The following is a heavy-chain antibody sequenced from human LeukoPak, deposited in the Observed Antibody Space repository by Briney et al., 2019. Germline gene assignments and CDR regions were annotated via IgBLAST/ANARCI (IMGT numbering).Heavy chain of an antibody. Sequence: ASVKVSRKASGCTSTSYGISWVRQAPGQGLEWMGWISAYNGNTNYAQKLQGRVTMTTDTSTSTAYMELRSLRSDDTAVYYCARDWRPHYYGSGSYHFDYFDYWGQGTLVTVSS. CDR2: ISAYNGNT. J-gene: IGHJ4*02. CDR3: ARDWRPHYYGSGSYHFDYFDY. CDR1: GCTSTSYG. D-gene: IGHD3-10*01. V-gene: IGHV1-18*01.